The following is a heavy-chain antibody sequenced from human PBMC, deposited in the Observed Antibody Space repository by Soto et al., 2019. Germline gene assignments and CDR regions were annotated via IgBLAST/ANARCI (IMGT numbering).Heavy chain of an antibody. CDR1: GGTFSSYT. Sequence: QVQLVQSGAEVKKPGSSVKVSCKASGGTFSSYTISWVRQAPGQGLEWMGRIIPILGIANYAQKFQGRVTITADKSTSTAYMELSSLRSEDTAVYYCARDQAGDSRGYEIDYWGQGTLVTVSS. CDR3: ARDQAGDSRGYEIDY. CDR2: IIPILGIA. J-gene: IGHJ4*02. D-gene: IGHD3-22*01. V-gene: IGHV1-69*08.